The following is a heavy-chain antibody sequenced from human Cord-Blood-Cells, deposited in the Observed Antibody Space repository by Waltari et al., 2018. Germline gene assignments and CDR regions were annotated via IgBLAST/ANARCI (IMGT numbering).Heavy chain of an antibody. CDR3: ASCSTSCYDAFDI. V-gene: IGHV4-4*07. CDR2: IYTSGST. J-gene: IGHJ3*02. Sequence: QVQLQESGPGLVKPSETLSLNCTVSAGAMSRYYWSWTRQPAGKGLEWIGRIYTSGSTNYNPSLKSRVTMSVDTSKNQFSLKLSSVTAADTAVYYCASCSTSCYDAFDIWGQGTMVTVSS. CDR1: AGAMSRYY. D-gene: IGHD2-2*01.